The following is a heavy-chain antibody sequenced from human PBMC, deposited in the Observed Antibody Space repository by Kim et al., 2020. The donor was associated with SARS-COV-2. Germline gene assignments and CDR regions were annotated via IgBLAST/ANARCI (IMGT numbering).Heavy chain of an antibody. Sequence: GESLKISCKGSGYSFTSYWIGWVRQMPGKGLEWMGIIYPGDSDTRYSPSFQGQVTISADKSISTAYLQWSSLKASDTAMYYCARQRSDIVVVPAAKSPLSPPRYNWFDPWGQGTLVTVSS. CDR3: ARQRSDIVVVPAAKSPLSPPRYNWFDP. V-gene: IGHV5-51*01. J-gene: IGHJ5*02. D-gene: IGHD2-2*01. CDR1: GYSFTSYW. CDR2: IYPGDSDT.